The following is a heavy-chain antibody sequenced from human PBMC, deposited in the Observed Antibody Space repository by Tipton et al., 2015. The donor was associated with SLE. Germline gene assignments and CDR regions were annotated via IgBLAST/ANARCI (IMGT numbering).Heavy chain of an antibody. CDR3: ARDRGVGGTCDY. CDR2: ISATSGYI. Sequence: SLRLSCAASGFTFSSYTMNWVRQAPGKGLERVSSISATSGYIYYTDSLKGRFTISRDNAKNSVYLQMNSLRAEDTAVYYCARDRGVGGTCDYWGQGTLVTVSS. V-gene: IGHV3-21*01. CDR1: GFTFSSYT. D-gene: IGHD1-26*01. J-gene: IGHJ4*02.